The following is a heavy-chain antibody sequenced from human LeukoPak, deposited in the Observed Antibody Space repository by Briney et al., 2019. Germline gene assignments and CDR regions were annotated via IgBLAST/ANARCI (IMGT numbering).Heavy chain of an antibody. CDR1: GGSISSSSYY. D-gene: IGHD3-10*01. J-gene: IGHJ4*02. CDR2: IYYSGST. V-gene: IGHV4-39*01. CDR3: ARTLNYYGSGSYLGFDY. Sequence: SETLSLTCTVSGGSISSSSYYWGWIRQPPRKGLEWIGSIYYSGSTYYNPSLKSRITISVDTSKNQFSLKLSSVTAADTAVYYCARTLNYYGSGSYLGFDYWGQGTLVTVSS.